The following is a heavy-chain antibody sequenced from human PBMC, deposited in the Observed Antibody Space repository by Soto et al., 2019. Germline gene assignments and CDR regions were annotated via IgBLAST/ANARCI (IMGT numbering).Heavy chain of an antibody. CDR3: ARDLMTTVTTSCASNYYLMDV. CDR2: IIPILGIA. J-gene: IGHJ6*03. CDR1: GGTFSSYT. V-gene: IGHV1-69*04. D-gene: IGHD4-17*01. Sequence: EASVKVSCKASGGTFSSYTISWVRQAPGQGLEWMGRIIPILGIANYAQKFQGRVTITADKSTSTAYMELSSLRSEDTAVYYCARDLMTTVTTSCASNYYLMDVWGKGTTVTVSS.